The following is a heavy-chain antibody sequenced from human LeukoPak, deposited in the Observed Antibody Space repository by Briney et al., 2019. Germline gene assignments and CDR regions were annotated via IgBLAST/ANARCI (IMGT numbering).Heavy chain of an antibody. J-gene: IGHJ4*02. D-gene: IGHD3-22*01. CDR1: GFTFSSYD. V-gene: IGHV3-13*01. Sequence: GGSLRPSCAASGFTFSSYDMHWVRQATGKGLEGVSAIGTAGDTYYPGSVKGRFTISRENAKNSLYLQMNSLRAGDTAVHYCARGRRDDSSGYHPYYFDYWGQGTLVTVSS. CDR3: ARGRRDDSSGYHPYYFDY. CDR2: IGTAGDT.